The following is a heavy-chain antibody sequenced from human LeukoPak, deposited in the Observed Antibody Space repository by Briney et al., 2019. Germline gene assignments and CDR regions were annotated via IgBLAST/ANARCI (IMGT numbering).Heavy chain of an antibody. V-gene: IGHV3-23*01. CDR1: GFTFSSYG. CDR2: ISGSGGNT. CDR3: AKDPERWLQLRLGFSD. J-gene: IGHJ4*02. D-gene: IGHD5-24*01. Sequence: GGSLRLSCAASGFTFSSYGMSWVRQAPGKGLEWVSGISGSGGNTYYAGSVKGRFTISRDNSKNTLYLQMNSLRAEDTAVYYCAKDPERWLQLRLGFSDWGQGTLVTVSS.